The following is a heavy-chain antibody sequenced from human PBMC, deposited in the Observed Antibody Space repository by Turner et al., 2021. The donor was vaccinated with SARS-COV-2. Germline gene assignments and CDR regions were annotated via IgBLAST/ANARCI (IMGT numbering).Heavy chain of an antibody. J-gene: IGHJ4*02. D-gene: IGHD1-26*01. CDR2: IKQDGSEK. CDR1: GFTFSSYW. Sequence: EVQLVESGGGLVQPGGSLRLSCSASGFTFSSYWMSWVRQAPGKGLEWVANIKQDGSEKYYVDSVKGRFTISRDNAKNSLYLQMNSLRAEDTAVYYCARDMGATTGPFDYWGQGTLVTVSS. V-gene: IGHV3-7*01. CDR3: ARDMGATTGPFDY.